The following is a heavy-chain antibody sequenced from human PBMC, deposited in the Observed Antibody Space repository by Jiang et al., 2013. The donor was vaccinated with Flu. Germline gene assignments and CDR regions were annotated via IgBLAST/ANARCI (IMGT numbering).Heavy chain of an antibody. D-gene: IGHD3-9*01. J-gene: IGHJ4*02. Sequence: LEWMGWINAGNGNXKYSQKFQGRVTITRDTSASTAYMELSSLRSEDTAVYYCARGRDYDILTGFWGQGTLVTVSS. V-gene: IGHV1-3*01. CDR3: ARGRDYDILTGF. CDR2: INAGNGNX.